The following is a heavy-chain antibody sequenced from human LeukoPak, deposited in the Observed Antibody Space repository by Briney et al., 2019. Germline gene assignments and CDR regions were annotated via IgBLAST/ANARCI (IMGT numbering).Heavy chain of an antibody. V-gene: IGHV1-2*02. CDR3: AANGVGLRPIQH. J-gene: IGHJ1*01. Sequence: ASVKVSCKASGYTFTGYYMHWVRQAPGQGLEWMGWINPNSGGTNYAQKFQGRVTMTRDTSISTAYMELSRLRSDDTAVYYCAANGVGLRPIQHWDQGTLVTVSS. D-gene: IGHD3-3*01. CDR2: INPNSGGT. CDR1: GYTFTGYY.